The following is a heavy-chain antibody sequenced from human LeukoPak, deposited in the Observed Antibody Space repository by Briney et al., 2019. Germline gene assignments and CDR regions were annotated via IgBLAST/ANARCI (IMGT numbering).Heavy chain of an antibody. Sequence: ASVKVSCKASGGTFSSYAISWVRQAPGQGLEWMGVINPSGGSTRYAQKFQGRVTMTRDTSTSTVYMELSSLRSEDTAVYHCARDPSGDYSDLRFDYWGQGTLVTVSS. CDR3: ARDPSGDYSDLRFDY. D-gene: IGHD4-17*01. CDR2: INPSGGST. J-gene: IGHJ4*02. V-gene: IGHV1-46*01. CDR1: GGTFSSYA.